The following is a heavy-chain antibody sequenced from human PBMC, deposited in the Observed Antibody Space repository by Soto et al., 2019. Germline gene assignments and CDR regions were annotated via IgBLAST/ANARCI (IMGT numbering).Heavy chain of an antibody. V-gene: IGHV1-18*04. Sequence: QVHLVQSGAVVENPGASVKVSCKASGYTYTNFGINWVRQAPGQGLESMGWITPYNGNANYPQKHQDRLTITTDTSTTTAYLELRSLRSDDTAVYFCARARMFSGAHHDYWGQGTRVTVSS. J-gene: IGHJ4*02. CDR3: ARARMFSGAHHDY. CDR1: GYTYTNFG. D-gene: IGHD1-26*01. CDR2: ITPYNGNA.